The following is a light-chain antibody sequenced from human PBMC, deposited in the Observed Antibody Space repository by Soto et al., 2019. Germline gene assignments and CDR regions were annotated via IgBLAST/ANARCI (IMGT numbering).Light chain of an antibody. CDR2: AAS. J-gene: IGKJ2*01. CDR1: QSISSY. V-gene: IGKV1-39*01. Sequence: DIQMTQSPSSLSASVGDRVTITCRASQSISSYLNWYQQKPGKAPKLLIYAASSLQSGVTSRFSGSGSGTDFTLTISSLQPADFANSYCKQSYINPSTFGQETNVDIK. CDR3: KQSYINPST.